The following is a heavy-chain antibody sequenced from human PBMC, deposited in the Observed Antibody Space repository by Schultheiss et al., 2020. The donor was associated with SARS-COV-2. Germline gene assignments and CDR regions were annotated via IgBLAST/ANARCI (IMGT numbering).Heavy chain of an antibody. V-gene: IGHV4-59*01. CDR3: AKTLRRLRWDFDY. D-gene: IGHD5-24*01. CDR1: GGSISSYY. CDR2: IYYSGST. J-gene: IGHJ4*02. Sequence: SETLSLTCTVSGGSISSYYWSWIRQPPGKGLEWIGYIYYSGSTNYNPSLKSRVTISVDTSKNQFSLKLSSVTAADTAVYYCAKTLRRLRWDFDYWGQGTLVTVSS.